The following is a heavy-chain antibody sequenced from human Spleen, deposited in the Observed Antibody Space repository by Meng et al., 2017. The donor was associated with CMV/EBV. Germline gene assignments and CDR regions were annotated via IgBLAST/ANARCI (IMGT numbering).Heavy chain of an antibody. CDR2: IRYD. CDR3: ARDATLPDY. Sequence: GGSLRLSCAASGFTFTRYGMHWVRQAPGKGLEWVAFIRYDHADSVKGRFTISRDNAKNTLYLQMDSLRAEDTAVYYCARDATLPDYWGQGTLVTVSS. J-gene: IGHJ4*02. V-gene: IGHV3-NL1*01. CDR1: GFTFTRYG. D-gene: IGHD2-15*01.